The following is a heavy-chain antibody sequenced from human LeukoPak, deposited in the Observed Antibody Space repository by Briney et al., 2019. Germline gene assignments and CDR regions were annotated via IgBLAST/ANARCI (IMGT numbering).Heavy chain of an antibody. J-gene: IGHJ4*02. Sequence: GGSLRLSCAASGFTFSSYSMNWVRQAPGKGLEWVSYISSSSSTIYYADSVKGRFTISRDNAKNSLYLQMNSLRAEDTAVYYCARGGSGSPYYWGQGTLVTVSS. CDR1: GFTFSSYS. V-gene: IGHV3-48*01. D-gene: IGHD6-19*01. CDR2: ISSSSSTI. CDR3: ARGGSGSPYY.